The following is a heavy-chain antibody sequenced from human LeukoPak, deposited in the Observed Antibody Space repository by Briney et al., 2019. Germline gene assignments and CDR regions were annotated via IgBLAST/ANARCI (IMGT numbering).Heavy chain of an antibody. Sequence: PGGSLRLSCAASGFTFSNFNMSWVRRAPGKGLEWVSSISGSGGSTYYADYVKGRFTISRDNSKNTLSLQMNSLRAEDAAVYYGAKEARIVTSGAEFDFWGQGALVTVSS. J-gene: IGHJ4*02. D-gene: IGHD2-21*01. CDR2: ISGSGGST. V-gene: IGHV3-23*01. CDR1: GFTFSNFN. CDR3: AKEARIVTSGAEFDF.